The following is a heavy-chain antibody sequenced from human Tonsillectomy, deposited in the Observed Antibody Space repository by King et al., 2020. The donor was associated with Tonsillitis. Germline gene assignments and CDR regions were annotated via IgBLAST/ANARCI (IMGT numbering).Heavy chain of an antibody. D-gene: IGHD3-22*01. V-gene: IGHV4-34*01. CDR1: GGSFSGYY. CDR3: ARRLGYLATSAYHFDY. CDR2: INHGGST. Sequence: VQLQQWGAGLLKPSETLSLTCAVYGGSFSGYYWNWIRQPPGKGLGWVGEINHGGSTNYNPSLKSRVTISVDTSKNQCSLKLNSVTAADTAVYYCARRLGYLATSAYHFDYWGQGTLVTVSS. J-gene: IGHJ4*02.